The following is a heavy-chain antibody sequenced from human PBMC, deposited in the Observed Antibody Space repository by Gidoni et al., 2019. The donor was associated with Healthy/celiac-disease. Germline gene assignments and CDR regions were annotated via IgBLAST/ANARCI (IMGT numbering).Heavy chain of an antibody. CDR1: GYSISSGYY. Sequence: QVQLQESGPGLVKPSETLSLTCAVSGYSISSGYYWGWLRQPPGKGLEWIGSIYHSGSTYYNPSLKSRVTISVDTSKNQFSLKLSSVTAADTAVYYCARVGYGSLAFYFDYWGQGTLVTVSS. J-gene: IGHJ4*02. CDR2: IYHSGST. V-gene: IGHV4-38-2*01. CDR3: ARVGYGSLAFYFDY. D-gene: IGHD3-10*01.